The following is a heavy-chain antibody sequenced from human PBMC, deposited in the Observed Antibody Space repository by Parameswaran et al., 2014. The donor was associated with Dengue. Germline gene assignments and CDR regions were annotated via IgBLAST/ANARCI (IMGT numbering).Heavy chain of an antibody. V-gene: IGHV4-59*12. D-gene: IGHD2-15*01. Sequence: AISSARWIRQPQEGTGVDWVYLLQWEHQLQPSLKSRVTISVDTSKNQFSLKLSSVTAADTAVYYCARGSNCSGGSCYSLVSSDVWGQGTTVTVSS. CDR1: AISSA. J-gene: IGHJ6*02. CDR2: LLQWEH. CDR3: ARGSNCSGGSCYSLVSSDV.